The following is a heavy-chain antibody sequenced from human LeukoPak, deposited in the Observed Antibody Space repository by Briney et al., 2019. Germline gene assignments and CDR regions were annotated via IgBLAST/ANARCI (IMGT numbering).Heavy chain of an antibody. J-gene: IGHJ4*02. V-gene: IGHV1-2*02. D-gene: IGHD3-10*01. CDR2: INPNSGGT. CDR3: ARDRRGYYDSGSYYPLI. CDR1: GYRFTGYY. Sequence: ASVKVSCKASGYRFTGYYIHWVRRAPGQGLEWMAWINPNSGGTNYAQNFQGRVTVTRDTSVSTAYMEVSRLRSDDTAVYHCARDRRGYYDSGSYYPLIWGQGTLVTVSS.